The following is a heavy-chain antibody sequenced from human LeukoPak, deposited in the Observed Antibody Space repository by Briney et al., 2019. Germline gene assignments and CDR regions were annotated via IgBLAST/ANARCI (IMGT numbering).Heavy chain of an antibody. CDR3: AGAQVELDY. J-gene: IGHJ4*02. CDR2: IYYSGST. V-gene: IGHV4-59*08. Sequence: SETLSLTCTVSGGSISSYYWSWIRQPPGKGLEWIGYIYYSGSTNYNPSLKSRVTISVDTSKNQFSLKLSSVTAADTAVYYCAGAQVELDYWGQGTLVTVSS. D-gene: IGHD1-1*01. CDR1: GGSISSYY.